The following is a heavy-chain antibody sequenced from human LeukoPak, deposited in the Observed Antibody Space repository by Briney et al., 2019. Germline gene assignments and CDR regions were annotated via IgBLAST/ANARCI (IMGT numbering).Heavy chain of an antibody. CDR1: GYTFTGYY. CDR3: ASLGSSSANNFDY. V-gene: IGHV1-2*02. Sequence: ASVEVSCKASGYTFTGYYMHWVRQAPGQGLEWMGWINPNSGGTNYAQKFQGRVTMTRDTSISTAYMELSRLRSDDTAVYYCASLGSSSANNFDYWGQGTLVTVSS. D-gene: IGHD6-6*01. J-gene: IGHJ4*02. CDR2: INPNSGGT.